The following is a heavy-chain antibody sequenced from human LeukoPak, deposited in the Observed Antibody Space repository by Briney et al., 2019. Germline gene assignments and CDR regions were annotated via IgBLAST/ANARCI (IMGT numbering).Heavy chain of an antibody. Sequence: ASVKVSCKASGYTFTSYDINWVRQATGQGLEWMGWMNPNSGNTGYAQKFQGRVTITRNTSISTAYMELSSLRSEDTAVYYCARGSYYDILTGYYTPRGFDPWGQGTLVTVSS. CDR3: ARGSYYDILTGYYTPRGFDP. V-gene: IGHV1-8*03. D-gene: IGHD3-9*01. J-gene: IGHJ5*02. CDR1: GYTFTSYD. CDR2: MNPNSGNT.